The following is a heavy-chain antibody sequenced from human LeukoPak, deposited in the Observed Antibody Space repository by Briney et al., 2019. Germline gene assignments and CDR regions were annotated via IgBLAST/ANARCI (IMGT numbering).Heavy chain of an antibody. J-gene: IGHJ6*03. V-gene: IGHV1-69*06. Sequence: GASVKVSCKASGGTFSSYAISWVRQAPGQGLEWMGGIIPIFGTANYAQKFQGRVTITADKSTSTAYMELSSLRSEDTAVYYCARARYSSSWYLPGVQVDYYYYYMDVWGKGTTVTVSS. CDR1: GGTFSSYA. D-gene: IGHD6-13*01. CDR3: ARARYSSSWYLPGVQVDYYYYYMDV. CDR2: IIPIFGTA.